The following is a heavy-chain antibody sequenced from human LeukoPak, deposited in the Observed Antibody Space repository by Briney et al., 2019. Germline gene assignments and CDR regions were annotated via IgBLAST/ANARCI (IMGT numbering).Heavy chain of an antibody. D-gene: IGHD2-2*01. CDR2: IYYSGST. Sequence: SETLSLTCTVSGGSISSSSYYWGWIRQPPGKGLEWIGNIYYSGSTYYNPSLKSRVTISVDTSKNQFSLKLSSVTAADTAVYYCARFSSSTSTPFGPWGQGTLVTVSS. CDR3: ARFSSSTSTPFGP. J-gene: IGHJ5*02. CDR1: GGSISSSSYY. V-gene: IGHV4-39*07.